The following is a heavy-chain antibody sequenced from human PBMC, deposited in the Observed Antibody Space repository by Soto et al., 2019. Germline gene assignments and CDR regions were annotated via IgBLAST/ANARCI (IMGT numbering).Heavy chain of an antibody. CDR3: AKDSNYDDAYGMDV. V-gene: IGHV3-23*01. CDR2: ISDSGGST. CDR1: GFIFSSYA. D-gene: IGHD4-4*01. J-gene: IGHJ6*02. Sequence: EMQLLESGGGLVQPGGSQRLSCAASGFIFSSYAMSWVRQAPGKGLEWVSAISDSGGSTYYADSVKGRFTISRDNSKNTLYLQMNSLRAEDTAVYYCAKDSNYDDAYGMDVWGQGTKVTVSS.